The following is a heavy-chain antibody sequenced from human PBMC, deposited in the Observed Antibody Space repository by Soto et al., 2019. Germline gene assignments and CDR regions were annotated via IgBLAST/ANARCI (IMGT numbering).Heavy chain of an antibody. Sequence: PGESLKISCKGSGYSFSTYCIGWVRQMPGKGLEWMGIIFPDDSDTRYSPSFQGQGTISADKSSTTAYLQWSSLQASNPAIYYCVSNDENYYEPNFWGKGTMVTVSS. CDR2: IFPDDSDT. CDR1: GYSFSTYC. J-gene: IGHJ4*02. V-gene: IGHV5-51*01. CDR3: VSNDENYYEPNF. D-gene: IGHD3-22*01.